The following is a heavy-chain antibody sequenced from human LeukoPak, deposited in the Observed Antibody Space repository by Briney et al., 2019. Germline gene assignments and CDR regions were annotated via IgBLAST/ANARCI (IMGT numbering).Heavy chain of an antibody. CDR1: DESLNGYY. J-gene: IGHJ5*02. V-gene: IGHV4-34*01. Sequence: SETLSLTCAVYDESLNGYYRSWIRQPPGKGLEWIGEMNDSGRTTYNPSLESRATISAERSENQFSLKLTSVTAADTAVYYCASGSWSRRFAPWGQGTLVTVSS. CDR2: MNDSGRT. CDR3: ASGSWSRRFAP. D-gene: IGHD1-14*01.